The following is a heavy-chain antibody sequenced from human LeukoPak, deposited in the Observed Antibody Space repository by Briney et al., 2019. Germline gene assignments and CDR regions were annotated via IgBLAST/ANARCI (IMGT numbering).Heavy chain of an antibody. D-gene: IGHD2-15*01. CDR2: VYPGDSET. CDR1: GYFFSSYW. V-gene: IGHV5-51*01. Sequence: GESLKISCKASGYFFSSYWIGWVRQMPGKGLEWMGIVYPGDSETRYSPSFQGQVTISADKSISTAYLQWSSLKASDTAMYYCARLTGYCSGGSCHGRYFDYWGQGTLVTVSS. J-gene: IGHJ4*02. CDR3: ARLTGYCSGGSCHGRYFDY.